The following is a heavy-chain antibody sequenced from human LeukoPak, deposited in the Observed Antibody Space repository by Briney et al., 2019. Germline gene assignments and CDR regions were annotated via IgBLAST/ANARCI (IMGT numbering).Heavy chain of an antibody. Sequence: PGGSLRLSCAASGFTFSSYSMNWVRQAPGKGLEWVSYISSSGSTIYYADSVKGRFTISRDNAKNSLYLQMNSLRAEDTAVYYCARGYNYYDSSGYFRRRMGDAFDIWGQGTMVTVSS. D-gene: IGHD3-22*01. CDR2: ISSSGSTI. CDR3: ARGYNYYDSSGYFRRRMGDAFDI. CDR1: GFTFSSYS. J-gene: IGHJ3*02. V-gene: IGHV3-48*04.